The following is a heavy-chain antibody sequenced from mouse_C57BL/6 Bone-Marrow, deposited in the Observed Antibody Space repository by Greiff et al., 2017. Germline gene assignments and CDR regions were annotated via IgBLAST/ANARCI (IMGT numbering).Heavy chain of an antibody. V-gene: IGHV1-63*01. CDR1: GYTFTNYW. Sequence: QVQLKQSGAELVRPGTSVKMSCKASGYTFTNYWIGWAKQRPGHGLEWIGDIYPGGGYTNYNEKFKGKATLTADKSSSTAYMQFSSLTSEDSAIYYCARLGPLLLGAMDYWGQGTSVTVSS. D-gene: IGHD1-1*01. CDR2: IYPGGGYT. J-gene: IGHJ4*01. CDR3: ARLGPLLLGAMDY.